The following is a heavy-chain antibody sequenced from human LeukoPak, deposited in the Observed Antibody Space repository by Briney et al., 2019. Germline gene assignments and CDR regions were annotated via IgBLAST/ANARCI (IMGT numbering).Heavy chain of an antibody. Sequence: PSETLSLTCTVSGGSISSYYWSWIRQPAGKGLGWIGRIYTSGSTIYNPSLKSRVTMSVDTSKNQFSLKLSSVTAADTAVYYCARAAEDYYGSGSFKYYYYYYYMDVWGKGTTVTVSS. CDR1: GGSISSYY. D-gene: IGHD3-10*01. V-gene: IGHV4-4*07. CDR2: IYTSGST. J-gene: IGHJ6*03. CDR3: ARAAEDYYGSGSFKYYYYYYYMDV.